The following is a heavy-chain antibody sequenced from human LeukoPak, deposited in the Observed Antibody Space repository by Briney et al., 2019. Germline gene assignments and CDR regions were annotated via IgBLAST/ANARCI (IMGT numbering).Heavy chain of an antibody. Sequence: GASVKVSCKASGGTFSSYAISWVRQAPGQGLEWMGGIIPIFGTANYAQKFQGRVTITTDESTSTAYMELSSLRSEDTAVYYCARDGYYGSGVAYWGQGTLVTVSS. J-gene: IGHJ4*02. CDR3: ARDGYYGSGVAY. V-gene: IGHV1-69*05. CDR1: GGTFSSYA. CDR2: IIPIFGTA. D-gene: IGHD3-10*01.